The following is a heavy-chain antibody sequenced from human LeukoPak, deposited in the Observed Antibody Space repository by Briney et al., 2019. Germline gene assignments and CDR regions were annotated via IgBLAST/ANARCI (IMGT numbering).Heavy chain of an antibody. V-gene: IGHV3-48*04. Sequence: GGSLRLSCAASGFTFSSSSMNWVRQAPGKGLEWVSFISSSSTTIYYADSVKGRFTISRDNARNLLYLQMNSLRAEDTAVYYCVMDMDVWGQGTTVTVSS. CDR1: GFTFSSSS. CDR3: VMDMDV. J-gene: IGHJ6*02. CDR2: ISSSSTTI.